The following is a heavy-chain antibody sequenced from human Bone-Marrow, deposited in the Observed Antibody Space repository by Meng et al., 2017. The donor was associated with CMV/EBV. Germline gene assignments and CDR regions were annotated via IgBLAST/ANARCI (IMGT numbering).Heavy chain of an antibody. CDR1: GFTFSSYS. J-gene: IGHJ4*02. CDR3: ARDRWELLQPFDY. D-gene: IGHD1-26*01. CDR2: ISSSSSTI. Sequence: AGSLRLSCAASGFTFSSYSMNWVRQAPGKGLEWVSYISSSSSTIYYADSVKGRFTISRDNAKNSLYLQMNSLRAEDTAVYYCARDRWELLQPFDYWGQGTLITVSS. V-gene: IGHV3-48*04.